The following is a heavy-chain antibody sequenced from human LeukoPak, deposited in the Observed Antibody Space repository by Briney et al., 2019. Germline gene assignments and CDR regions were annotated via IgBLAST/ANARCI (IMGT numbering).Heavy chain of an antibody. V-gene: IGHV1-3*01. D-gene: IGHD3-10*01. CDR3: ARGRIWFGELSPYFDY. Sequence: ASVKVSCKASGYTFTSYAMHWVRQAPGQRLEWMGWINAGNGNTKYSQKFQGRVTITRDTSASTAYMELSSLRSEDTAVYYCARGRIWFGELSPYFDYWGQGTLVTVSS. CDR1: GYTFTSYA. CDR2: INAGNGNT. J-gene: IGHJ4*02.